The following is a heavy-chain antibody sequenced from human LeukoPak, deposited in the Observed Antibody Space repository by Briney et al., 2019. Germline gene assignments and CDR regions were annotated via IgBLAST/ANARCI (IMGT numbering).Heavy chain of an antibody. Sequence: GGSLRLSCVASGFTFSSYGMHWVRQAPGKGLEWVAFIRYDGSNKYYADSVKGRFTISRDNSKNTLYLQMNSLRAEDTAVYYCAKDFRGYSYGETFDYWGQGTLVTVSS. D-gene: IGHD5-18*01. J-gene: IGHJ4*02. V-gene: IGHV3-30*02. CDR1: GFTFSSYG. CDR3: AKDFRGYSYGETFDY. CDR2: IRYDGSNK.